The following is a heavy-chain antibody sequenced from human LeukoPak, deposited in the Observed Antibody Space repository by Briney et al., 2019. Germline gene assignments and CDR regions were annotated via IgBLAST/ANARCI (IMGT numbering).Heavy chain of an antibody. Sequence: PRGSLRLSCAASGFTFSSYGMHWVRQAPVKGLEWVAVISYDGSNKYYADSVKGRFTISRDNSKNTLYLQMNSLRAEDTAVYYCAKNSYGYEGDYWGQGTLVTVSS. D-gene: IGHD5-18*01. CDR3: AKNSYGYEGDY. J-gene: IGHJ4*02. V-gene: IGHV3-30*18. CDR1: GFTFSSYG. CDR2: ISYDGSNK.